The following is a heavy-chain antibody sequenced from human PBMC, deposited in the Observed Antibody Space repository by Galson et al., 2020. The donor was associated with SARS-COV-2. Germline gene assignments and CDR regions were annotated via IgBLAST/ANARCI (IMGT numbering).Heavy chain of an antibody. CDR1: GFTFSDYY. V-gene: IGHV3-11*01. Sequence: GESLKISCAASGFTFSDYYMSWIRQAPGKGLEWVSYISSSGSTIYYADSVKGRFTISRDNAKNSLYLQMNSLRAEDTAVYYCARERGTTVTNLTGYYYYYYGMDVWGQGTTVTVSS. CDR3: ARERGTTVTNLTGYYYYYYGMDV. CDR2: ISSSGSTI. D-gene: IGHD4-17*01. J-gene: IGHJ6*02.